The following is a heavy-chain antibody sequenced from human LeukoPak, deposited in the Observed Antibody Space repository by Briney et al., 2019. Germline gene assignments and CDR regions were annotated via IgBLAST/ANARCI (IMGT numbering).Heavy chain of an antibody. V-gene: IGHV4-39*01. CDR3: AKQLGPVIVMDV. CDR2: IYYSGST. D-gene: IGHD2/OR15-2a*01. CDR1: GGSISSSSYY. J-gene: IGHJ6*04. Sequence: SETLSLTCTVSGGSISSSSYYWGWIRQPPGKGLEWIGSIYYSGSTYYNPSLKSRVTISVDTSKNQFSLKLSSVTAADTAVYYCAKQLGPVIVMDVWGKGTTVTVSS.